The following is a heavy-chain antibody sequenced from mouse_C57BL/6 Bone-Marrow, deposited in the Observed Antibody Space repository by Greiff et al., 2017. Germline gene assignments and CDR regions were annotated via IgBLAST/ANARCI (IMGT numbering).Heavy chain of an antibody. CDR1: GFSLTSYG. J-gene: IGHJ3*01. D-gene: IGHD2-4*01. V-gene: IGHV2-4*01. CDR2: IWSGGST. CDR3: AKKATSYYDYEFAY. Sequence: QVQLQQSGPGLVQPSQSLSITCTVSGFSLTSYGVHWVRQPPGKGLEWRGVIWSGGSTDYNAAFISRLSISKDNSKSQVFFKMNSLQADDTAIYYCAKKATSYYDYEFAYWGQGTLVTVSA.